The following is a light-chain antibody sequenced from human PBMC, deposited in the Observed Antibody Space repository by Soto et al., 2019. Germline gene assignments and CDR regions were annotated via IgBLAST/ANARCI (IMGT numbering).Light chain of an antibody. CDR3: SSYTSSSTNYV. CDR1: SSDVGGYNY. V-gene: IGLV2-14*01. J-gene: IGLJ1*01. Sequence: QSALTQPASVSGSPGQSITISCTGTSSDVGGYNYVSWYQQHPGKAPKLMIYDVSNRPSGVSNRFSGSKSGNTASLTISGLQAEDEADYCCSSYTSSSTNYVFGPGTKLTVL. CDR2: DVS.